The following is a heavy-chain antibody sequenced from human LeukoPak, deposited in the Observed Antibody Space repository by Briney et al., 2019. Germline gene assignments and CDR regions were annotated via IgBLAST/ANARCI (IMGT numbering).Heavy chain of an antibody. CDR3: ARDGTYYYDSSGYHGYFDL. CDR2: ISSSSSYI. V-gene: IGHV3-21*04. Sequence: GGSLRLSCAASGFTFSSYSMNWVRQAPGKGLEWVSSISSSSSYIYYADSVKGRFTISRDNAKNSLYLQMNSLRAEDTAVYYCARDGTYYYDSSGYHGYFDLWGRGTLVTVSS. CDR1: GFTFSSYS. J-gene: IGHJ2*01. D-gene: IGHD3-22*01.